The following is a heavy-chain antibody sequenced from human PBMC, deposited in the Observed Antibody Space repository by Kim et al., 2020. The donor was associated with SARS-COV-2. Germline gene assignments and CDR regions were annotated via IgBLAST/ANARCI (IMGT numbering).Heavy chain of an antibody. CDR3: ARDPDSYTYYYYGMDV. J-gene: IGHJ6*02. Sequence: SVKGRFTISRDNSKNTLYLQMNSLRAEDTAVYYCARDPDSYTYYYYGMDVWGQGTTVTVSS. V-gene: IGHV3-30*07.